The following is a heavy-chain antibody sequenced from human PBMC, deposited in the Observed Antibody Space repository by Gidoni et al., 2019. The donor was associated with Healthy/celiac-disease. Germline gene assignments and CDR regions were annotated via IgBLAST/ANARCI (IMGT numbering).Heavy chain of an antibody. J-gene: IGHJ1*01. CDR3: AKDSESATIVPAEYFQH. Sequence: QVQLVESGGGVVQLGRSLRLSCAAPGSPFSRSGMHWVRQAPGKGLEWVAVISYDGSNKYYADSVKGRFTISRDNSKNTLYLQMNSLRAEDTAVYYCAKDSESATIVPAEYFQHWGQGTLVTVSS. CDR1: GSPFSRSG. CDR2: ISYDGSNK. D-gene: IGHD5-12*01. V-gene: IGHV3-30*18.